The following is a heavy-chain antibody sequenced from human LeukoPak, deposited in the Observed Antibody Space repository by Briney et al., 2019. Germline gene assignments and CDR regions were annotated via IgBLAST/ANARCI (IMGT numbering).Heavy chain of an antibody. D-gene: IGHD1-7*01. CDR3: ARGFRKTGTTVWWFDP. Sequence: ASVKVSCKASGYTFSDYYMHWIRQAPGQGLEWMGWINPNSGSTNYAQKFQGRVTMTRDTSISTVYMELDRLRFDDMAVYYCARGFRKTGTTVWWFDPWGQGTLVTVSS. CDR1: GYTFSDYY. CDR2: INPNSGST. J-gene: IGHJ5*02. V-gene: IGHV1-2*02.